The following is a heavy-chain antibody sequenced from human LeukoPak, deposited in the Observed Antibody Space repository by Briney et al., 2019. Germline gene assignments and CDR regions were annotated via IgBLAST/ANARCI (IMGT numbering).Heavy chain of an antibody. D-gene: IGHD6-13*01. V-gene: IGHV3-23*01. CDR3: AKSIAAAARGWFDP. CDR1: GFTFSSYA. J-gene: IGHJ5*02. CDR2: ISGSGGST. Sequence: PGGSLRLSCAASGFTFSSYAMSWVRQAAGKGLEWVSAISGSGGSTYYADSVKGRFTISRDNSKNTLYRRMNSLRAEDTAVYYCAKSIAAAARGWFDPWGQGTLVTVSS.